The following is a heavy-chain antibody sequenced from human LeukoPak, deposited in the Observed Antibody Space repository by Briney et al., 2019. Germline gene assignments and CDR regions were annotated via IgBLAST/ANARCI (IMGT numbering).Heavy chain of an antibody. CDR2: INHSGST. J-gene: IGHJ4*02. V-gene: IGHV4-34*01. Sequence: PSETLSLTCAVYGGSFSGYYWSWIRQPPGKGLEWIGEINHSGSTNYNPPLKSRVTISVDTSKNQFSLKLSSVTAADTAVYYCARGLTGDWGQGTLVTVSS. D-gene: IGHD4-17*01. CDR1: GGSFSGYY. CDR3: ARGLTGD.